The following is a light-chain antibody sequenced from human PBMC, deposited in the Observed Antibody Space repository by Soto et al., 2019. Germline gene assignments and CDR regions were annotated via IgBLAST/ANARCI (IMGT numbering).Light chain of an antibody. V-gene: IGKV3-20*01. CDR1: QSVSSNK. Sequence: EIVLTQSPGTLSLSPGERATLSCRASQSVSSNKLAWYQQKPGQAPRLLIYGASGRATGIPDRFTGSGSGTDFTLTISRLEPEDFAVYYCQVVDGSLWTFGQGTKVEIK. CDR2: GAS. CDR3: QVVDGSLWT. J-gene: IGKJ1*01.